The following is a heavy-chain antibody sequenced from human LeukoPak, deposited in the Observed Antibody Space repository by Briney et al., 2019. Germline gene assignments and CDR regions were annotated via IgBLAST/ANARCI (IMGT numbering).Heavy chain of an antibody. D-gene: IGHD3-22*01. CDR1: GGSFSGYY. CDR2: INHSGST. J-gene: IGHJ4*02. CDR3: ARGLMGYYDSRPLDY. V-gene: IGHV4-34*01. Sequence: SETLSLTCAVYGGSFSGYYWSWIRQPPGKGLEWIGEINHSGSTNYNPSLKSRVTISVDTSKNQFSLKLSSVTAADTAVYYCARGLMGYYDSRPLDYWGQGTLVTVSS.